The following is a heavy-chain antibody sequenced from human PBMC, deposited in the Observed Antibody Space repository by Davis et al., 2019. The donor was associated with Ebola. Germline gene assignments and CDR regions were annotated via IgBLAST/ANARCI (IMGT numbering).Heavy chain of an antibody. Sequence: SETLSLTCTVSGGSVSSGSYYWSWIRQPPEKGLEWVGYIYYSGSTNYNPSLKSRVTISVDTSKNQFSLKLSSVTAADTAVYYCARGLITFGGAYYFDYWGQGTLVTVSS. CDR3: ARGLITFGGAYYFDY. CDR1: GGSVSSGSYY. D-gene: IGHD3-16*01. CDR2: IYYSGST. J-gene: IGHJ4*02. V-gene: IGHV4-61*01.